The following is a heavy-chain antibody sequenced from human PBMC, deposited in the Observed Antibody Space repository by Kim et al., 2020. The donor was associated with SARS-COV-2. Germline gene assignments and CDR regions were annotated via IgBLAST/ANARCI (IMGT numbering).Heavy chain of an antibody. D-gene: IGHD3-10*01. J-gene: IGHJ5*02. CDR3: ARDQRITMVRGVIMNWFDP. CDR1: GYTFTSYA. V-gene: IGHV7-4-1*02. CDR2: INTNTGNP. Sequence: ASVKVSCKASGYTFTSYAMNWVRQAPGQGLEWMGWINTNTGNPTYAQGFTGRFVFSLDTSVSTAYLQISSLKAEDTAVYYCARDQRITMVRGVIMNWFDPWGQGTLVTVSS.